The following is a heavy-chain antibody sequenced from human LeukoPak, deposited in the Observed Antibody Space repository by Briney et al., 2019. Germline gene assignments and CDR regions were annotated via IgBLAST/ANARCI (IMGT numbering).Heavy chain of an antibody. V-gene: IGHV3-21*01. CDR3: ARDWLRYGHDAFDI. D-gene: IGHD5-18*01. CDR1: GFTFSSYS. J-gene: IGHJ3*02. Sequence: GGSLRLSCAASGFTFSSYSMNWVRQAPGKGLEWVSSISRSSSYIYYADSVKGRFTISRDNAKNSLYLQMNSLRAEDTAVYYCARDWLRYGHDAFDIWGQGTMVTVSS. CDR2: ISRSSSYI.